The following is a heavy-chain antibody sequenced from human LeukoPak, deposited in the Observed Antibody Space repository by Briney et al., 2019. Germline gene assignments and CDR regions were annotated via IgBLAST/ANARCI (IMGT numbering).Heavy chain of an antibody. J-gene: IGHJ4*02. Sequence: GGSLRLSCAASGFTFSSYAMSWVRQAPGKGLEWVSAISGSGGTTYYADSVKGRFTISRDNSKNTLYLQMNGLRAEDTALYYCAKSRVLTAAGTLGNWGQGTLVTVSS. CDR3: AKSRVLTAAGTLGN. V-gene: IGHV3-23*01. CDR2: ISGSGGTT. CDR1: GFTFSSYA. D-gene: IGHD6-13*01.